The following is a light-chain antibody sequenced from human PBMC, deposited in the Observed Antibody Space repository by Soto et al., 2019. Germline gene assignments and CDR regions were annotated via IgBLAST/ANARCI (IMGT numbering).Light chain of an antibody. CDR3: SALGGTNTYV. CDR1: ASDIGGYTF. Sequence: QSALTQPPSASGSPGQSVAISCTGTASDIGGYTFVSWYQKHPGKAPKLLIYDVNKRPSGVPDRFSGSNSGNTAYLTVSWLHAYAEACYYCSALGGTNTYVFGTGNKLTVL. V-gene: IGLV2-8*01. J-gene: IGLJ1*01. CDR2: DVN.